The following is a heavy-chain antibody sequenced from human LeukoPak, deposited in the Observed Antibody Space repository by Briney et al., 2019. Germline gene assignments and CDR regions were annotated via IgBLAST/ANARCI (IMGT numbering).Heavy chain of an antibody. CDR1: GFTVSSNY. CDR3: ARLYYYDMSYFDY. D-gene: IGHD3-22*01. J-gene: IGHJ4*02. V-gene: IGHV3-53*01. CDR2: IYSGGST. Sequence: GGSLRLSCAASGFTVSSNYMSWVHQAPGKGLEWVSVIYSGGSTYYADSVKGRFTISRDNSKNTLYLQMNSLRAEDTAVYYCARLYYYDMSYFDYWGQGTLVTVSS.